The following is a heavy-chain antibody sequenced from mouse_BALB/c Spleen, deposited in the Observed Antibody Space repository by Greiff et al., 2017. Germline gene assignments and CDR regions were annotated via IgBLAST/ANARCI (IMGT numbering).Heavy chain of an antibody. J-gene: IGHJ4*01. CDR3: ARSMVKRAMDY. CDR1: GYTFTSYW. D-gene: IGHD2-1*01. Sequence: QVQLQQSGAELVRSGASVKMSCKASGYTFTSYWMHWVKQRPGQGLEWIGYINPSTGYTEYNQKFKDKATLTADKSSSTAYMQLSSLTSEDSAVYYCARSMVKRAMDYWGQGTSVTVSS. V-gene: IGHV1S26*01. CDR2: INPSTGYT.